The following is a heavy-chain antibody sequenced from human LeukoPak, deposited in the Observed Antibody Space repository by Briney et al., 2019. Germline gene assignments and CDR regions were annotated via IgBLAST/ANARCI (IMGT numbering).Heavy chain of an antibody. CDR2: MNPNSGNT. CDR1: GYTFTSYD. CDR3: AKVGDDSSGYYYYAFDI. Sequence: ASVKVSCKASGYTFTSYDINWVRQATGQGLEWTGWMNPNSGNTGYAQKFQGRVTITRNTSISTAYMELSSLRSEDTAVYYCAKVGDDSSGYYYYAFDIWGQGTMVTVSS. J-gene: IGHJ3*02. V-gene: IGHV1-8*03. D-gene: IGHD3-22*01.